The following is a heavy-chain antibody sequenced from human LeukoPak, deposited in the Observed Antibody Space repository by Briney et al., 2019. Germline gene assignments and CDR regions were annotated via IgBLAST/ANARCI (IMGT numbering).Heavy chain of an antibody. J-gene: IGHJ4*02. CDR2: ISYDGSNK. CDR1: GFTFSSYS. V-gene: IGHV3-30*03. Sequence: TGGSLRLSCAASGFTFSSYSMNWVRQAPGKGLEWVAVISYDGSNKYYADSVKGRFTISRDNSKNTLYLQMNSLRAEDTAVYYCARKTGELIDYWGQGTLVTVSS. D-gene: IGHD1-26*01. CDR3: ARKTGELIDY.